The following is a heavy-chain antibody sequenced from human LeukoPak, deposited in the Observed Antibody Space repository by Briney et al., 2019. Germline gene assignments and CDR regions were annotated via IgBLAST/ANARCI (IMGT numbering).Heavy chain of an antibody. CDR1: GYTFTSYD. D-gene: IGHD5-18*01. Sequence: RPSVKLSCKASGYTFTSYDINWVRQATGQGLEWMGWMNPNSGNTGYAQKFQGRVTMTRNTSISTAYMELSSLRSEDTAVYYCARGSYSYLGFGYWGQGTLVTVSS. CDR2: MNPNSGNT. J-gene: IGHJ4*02. V-gene: IGHV1-8*01. CDR3: ARGSYSYLGFGY.